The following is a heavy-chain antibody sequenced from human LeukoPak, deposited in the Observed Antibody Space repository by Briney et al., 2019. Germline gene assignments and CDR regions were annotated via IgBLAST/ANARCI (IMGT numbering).Heavy chain of an antibody. Sequence: GGSLRLSCAASGFTFSTYAMTWVRQAPGKGLEWVSIIGGSDSRTYYADSVKGRFTLSRDNSKNTLYLQMNSLRAEDTAVYYCAKDSSSYNWGYMDVWGKGTTVIVSS. CDR3: AKDSSSYNWGYMDV. D-gene: IGHD1-20*01. V-gene: IGHV3-23*01. CDR1: GFTFSTYA. J-gene: IGHJ6*03. CDR2: IGGSDSRT.